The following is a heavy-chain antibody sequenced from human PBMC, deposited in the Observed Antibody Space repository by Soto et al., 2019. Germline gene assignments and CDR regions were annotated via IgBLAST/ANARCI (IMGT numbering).Heavy chain of an antibody. J-gene: IGHJ2*01. CDR1: GGSFSGYY. V-gene: IGHV4-34*01. D-gene: IGHD3-9*01. CDR3: ARESHDILTGPPWVWYFDL. CDR2: INDRGSI. Sequence: QVQLQQWGAGPLRPLETLSLTCGVSGGSFSGYYWAWIRQAPGKGLEWIGEINDRGSINYNPSLKSRVSISVDTSKNHYSLNLRSVTAADTAVYYCARESHDILTGPPWVWYFDLWGSGTLVNVSS.